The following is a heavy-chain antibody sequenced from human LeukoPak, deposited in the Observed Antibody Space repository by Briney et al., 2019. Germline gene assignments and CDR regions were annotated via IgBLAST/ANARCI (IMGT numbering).Heavy chain of an antibody. CDR1: GDSINTNTYY. J-gene: IGHJ4*02. CDR3: ARYSSGYYYVLDY. CDR2: IYYSGST. V-gene: IGHV4-39*07. D-gene: IGHD3-22*01. Sequence: SETLSLTCIVSGDSINTNTYYWGWIRQPPGKGLEWIGSIYYSGSTNYNPSLKSRVTISVDTSKNQFSLKLSSVTAADTAVYYCARYSSGYYYVLDYWGQGTLVTVSS.